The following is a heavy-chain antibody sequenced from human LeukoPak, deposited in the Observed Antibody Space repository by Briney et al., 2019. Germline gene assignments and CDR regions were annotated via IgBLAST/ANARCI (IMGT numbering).Heavy chain of an antibody. CDR3: ARNPYYYTSGSYYNSGFDV. J-gene: IGHJ3*01. Sequence: SETLSLTCTVSGGSISSGRYYWGWIRQPPGKGLEWIGTIYYSGTTHYNPSLRSRVTISVDTSTNQFSLNLSSVTAADTAVYYCARNPYYYTSGSYYNSGFDVWGQGTVVSVSS. D-gene: IGHD3-10*01. V-gene: IGHV4-39*01. CDR1: GGSISSGRYY. CDR2: IYYSGTT.